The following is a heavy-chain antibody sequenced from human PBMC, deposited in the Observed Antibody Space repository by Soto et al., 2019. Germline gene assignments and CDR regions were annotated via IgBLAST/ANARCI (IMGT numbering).Heavy chain of an antibody. V-gene: IGHV1-18*01. Sequence: QVQLVQSGAEVKKPGASVKVSCKASGCTFTSYGISWVRQAPGQGLKWMGLISAYDGNTNYAQKLQGRVTMTTDRSTSTAYMELRSLRSDDTAVYYCAREGGVYSYVLPSDYWGQGTLVTVSS. D-gene: IGHD5-18*01. CDR3: AREGGVYSYVLPSDY. CDR1: GCTFTSYG. CDR2: ISAYDGNT. J-gene: IGHJ4*02.